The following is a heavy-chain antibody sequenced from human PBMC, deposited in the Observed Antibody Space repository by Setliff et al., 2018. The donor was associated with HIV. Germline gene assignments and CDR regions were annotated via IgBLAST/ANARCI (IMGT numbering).Heavy chain of an antibody. Sequence: PGGSLRLSCAASGFTFSTYNMNWVRLAPGRGLEWISSISVSGFNLYYADSVKGRFFVSRDNAESSMYLQMNNLRAEDTAVYYCAIIRVNGSPYWGQGTPVTVSS. CDR2: ISVSGFNL. D-gene: IGHD3-10*01. CDR1: GFTFSTYN. V-gene: IGHV3-21*01. CDR3: AIIRVNGSPY. J-gene: IGHJ4*02.